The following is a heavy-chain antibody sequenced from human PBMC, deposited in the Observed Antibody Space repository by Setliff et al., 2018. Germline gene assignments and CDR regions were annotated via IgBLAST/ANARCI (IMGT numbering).Heavy chain of an antibody. CDR2: IIPAFTTA. CDR1: GGSFSSNQ. Sequence: GASVKVSCKASGGSFSSNQFIWVRQAPGQGLELMGGIIPAFTTANYAPKFNDRLRITADESTSTAYMELSSLRSDDTAIYFCARHSGRYYVPGTFDSWGQGTLGTAPQ. J-gene: IGHJ4*02. CDR3: ARHSGRYYVPGTFDS. V-gene: IGHV1-69*13. D-gene: IGHD3-22*01.